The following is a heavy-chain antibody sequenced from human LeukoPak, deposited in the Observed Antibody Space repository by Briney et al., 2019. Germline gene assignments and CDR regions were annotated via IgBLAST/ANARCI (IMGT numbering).Heavy chain of an antibody. Sequence: SETLSLTCTVSGGSISSGGHYWSWIRQHPGKGLEWIGYIYYSGSTYYNPSLKSRVTISVDTSKNQFSLKLSSVTAADTAVYYCARARDYGGNWHYYYYMDVWGKGTTVTVSS. D-gene: IGHD4-23*01. J-gene: IGHJ6*03. V-gene: IGHV4-31*03. CDR3: ARARDYGGNWHYYYYMDV. CDR1: GGSISSGGHY. CDR2: IYYSGST.